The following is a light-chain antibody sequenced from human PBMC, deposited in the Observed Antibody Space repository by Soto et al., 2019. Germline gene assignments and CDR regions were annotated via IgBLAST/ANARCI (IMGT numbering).Light chain of an antibody. CDR2: MAS. CDR1: QSISSY. CDR3: QQYNSYPKT. J-gene: IGKJ2*01. Sequence: DIQMTQSPSSLSASVGDRVTITCRASQSISSYLNWYQQKPGRPPKLLIYMASILESGVPSRFSGRGSGTEFTLTISGLQPDDLGTYYCQQYNSYPKTFGEGTKLDI. V-gene: IGKV1-39*01.